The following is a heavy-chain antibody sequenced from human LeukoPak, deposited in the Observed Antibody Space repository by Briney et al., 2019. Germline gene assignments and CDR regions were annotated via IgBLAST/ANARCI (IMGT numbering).Heavy chain of an antibody. CDR2: ISTYNGDT. J-gene: IGHJ4*02. CDR3: ARGSSYGFSMGY. V-gene: IGHV1-18*01. D-gene: IGHD3-16*01. Sequence: ASVKVSCKASGYTFTSYGINWVRQAPGQGLEWMGWISTYNGDTNYAQKLQGRVTMTTDTSTSTAYMELRSLRPDDTAVYYCARGSSYGFSMGYWGQGTLVTVSS. CDR1: GYTFTSYG.